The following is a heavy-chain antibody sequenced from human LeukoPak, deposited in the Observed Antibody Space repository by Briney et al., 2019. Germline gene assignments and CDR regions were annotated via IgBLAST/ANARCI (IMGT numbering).Heavy chain of an antibody. V-gene: IGHV1-8*01. CDR2: MNPNSGNT. CDR3: ASLKNSYDSSGYLVTDAFDI. D-gene: IGHD3-22*01. CDR1: GYTFTSYD. Sequence: ASVKVSCKASGYTFTSYDINWVRQATGQGLEWMGWMNPNSGNTGYAQKFQGGVTMTRNTSISTAYMELSSLRSDDTAVYYCASLKNSYDSSGYLVTDAFDIWGQGTMVTVSS. J-gene: IGHJ3*02.